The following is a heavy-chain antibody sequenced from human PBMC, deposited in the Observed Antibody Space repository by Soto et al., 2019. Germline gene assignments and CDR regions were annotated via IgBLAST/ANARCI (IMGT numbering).Heavy chain of an antibody. CDR3: ARGGSGTYFNYLDY. D-gene: IGHD1-26*01. V-gene: IGHV3-74*01. Sequence: VQLVESGGGLVQPGGSLRLSCAASGFPFRSFSMHWVRQAPGKGLVCVARVNSDGSSTNYADSVMGRFTISRDNARNTLDLQMNSLRAEDTAVYYCARGGSGTYFNYLDYWGHGSLVAVSS. CDR1: GFPFRSFS. CDR2: VNSDGSST. J-gene: IGHJ4*01.